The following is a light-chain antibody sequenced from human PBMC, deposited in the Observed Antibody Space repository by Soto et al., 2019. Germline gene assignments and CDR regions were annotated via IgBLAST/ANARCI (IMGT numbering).Light chain of an antibody. V-gene: IGLV1-40*01. Sequence: VLTQPSSVSGAPGQRVSLSRNGSTSNIGAPYDVHWYQHLPGTAPRLLIYGDNNPPSGVPIRFSGSKSGTSDSLSITRLRPEDDADYYYHSYEISLLPWLFGTGTKVTVL. CDR3: HSYEISLLPWL. CDR2: GDN. J-gene: IGLJ1*01. CDR1: TSNIGAPYD.